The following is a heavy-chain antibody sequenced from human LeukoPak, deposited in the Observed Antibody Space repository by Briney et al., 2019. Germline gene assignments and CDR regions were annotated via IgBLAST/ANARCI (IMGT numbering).Heavy chain of an antibody. V-gene: IGHV3-23*01. CDR1: GFTFSSYA. Sequence: GGSLRLSCAASGFTFSSYAMSWVRQAPGKGLEWVSVIGGSGGITSYADSVKGRFTISRDNSKNTLNLQMNSLRAEDTAVYYCTKSKSHSYSSSWQTFDYWGQGTLVTVSS. D-gene: IGHD6-13*01. J-gene: IGHJ4*02. CDR3: TKSKSHSYSSSWQTFDY. CDR2: IGGSGGIT.